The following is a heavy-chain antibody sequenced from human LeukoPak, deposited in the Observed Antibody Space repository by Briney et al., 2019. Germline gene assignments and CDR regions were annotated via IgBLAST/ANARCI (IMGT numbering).Heavy chain of an antibody. Sequence: ASVKVSCKASGYTFTGYYMHWVRQAPGQGLEWMGWINPNSGGTYYAQKFQGWVTMTRDTSISTAYMELSRLRSDDTAVYYCARGRRSRFWNGYLSPNFDYWGQGTLVTVSS. CDR3: ARGRRSRFWNGYLSPNFDY. CDR2: INPNSGGT. CDR1: GYTFTGYY. J-gene: IGHJ4*02. V-gene: IGHV1-2*04. D-gene: IGHD3-3*01.